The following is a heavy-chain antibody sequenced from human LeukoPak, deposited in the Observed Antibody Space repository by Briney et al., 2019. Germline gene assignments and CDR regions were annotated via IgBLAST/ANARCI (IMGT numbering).Heavy chain of an antibody. CDR3: ARLWGFCSGSSCYSRPY. D-gene: IGHD2-15*01. Sequence: GGSLRLSCAASGFTFSSYAMNWVRQAPGKGLEWVSYISSDSNLIYYADSVKGRFTISRDNAKNSLYLQMNSLRDEDTAVYYCARLWGFCSGSSCYSRPYWGQGTLVTVSS. CDR1: GFTFSSYA. V-gene: IGHV3-48*02. J-gene: IGHJ4*02. CDR2: ISSDSNLI.